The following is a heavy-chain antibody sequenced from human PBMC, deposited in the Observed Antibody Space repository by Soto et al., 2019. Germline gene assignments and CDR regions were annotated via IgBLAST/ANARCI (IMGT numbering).Heavy chain of an antibody. CDR3: ARGAVFYDSSGYPAGEYFQH. D-gene: IGHD3-22*01. CDR1: GGSISSGGYS. V-gene: IGHV4-30-2*01. CDR2: IYHSGST. Sequence: SETLSLTCAVSGGSISSGGYSWSWIRQPPGKGLEWIGYIYHSGSTYYNPSLKSRVTISVDRSKNQFSLKLSSVTAADTAVYYCARGAVFYDSSGYPAGEYFQHWGQGTLVTVSS. J-gene: IGHJ1*01.